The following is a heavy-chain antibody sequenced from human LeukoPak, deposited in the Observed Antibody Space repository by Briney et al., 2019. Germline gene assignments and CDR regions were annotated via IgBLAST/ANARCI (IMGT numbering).Heavy chain of an antibody. CDR2: ISYSGST. D-gene: IGHD2-2*01. Sequence: PSETLSLTCTVSGGAISSSSCYWGWIRQPPGKGLEWIGSISYSGSTYYNPSLNSRVTISVDTSKNQFSLKLSSVTAADTAVYYCARSRGLDQAGAFEMWGQGTMVTVSS. V-gene: IGHV4-39*01. CDR1: GGAISSSSCY. CDR3: ARSRGLDQAGAFEM. J-gene: IGHJ3*02.